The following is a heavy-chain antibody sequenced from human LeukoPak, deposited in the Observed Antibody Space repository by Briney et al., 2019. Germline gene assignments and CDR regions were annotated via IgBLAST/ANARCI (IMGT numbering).Heavy chain of an antibody. CDR2: VNPNSGDT. D-gene: IGHD4-11*01. J-gene: IGHJ4*02. CDR1: GYTFTGYY. CDR3: ATDYTDYSLDY. V-gene: IGHV1-2*02. Sequence: ASVKVSCKASGYTFTGYYLHWVRQAPGQGLEWMGCVNPNSGDTNYAQKFQGSVTMTRDTSISTVYMELSSLRSEDTAVYYCATDYTDYSLDYWGQGTLVTVSS.